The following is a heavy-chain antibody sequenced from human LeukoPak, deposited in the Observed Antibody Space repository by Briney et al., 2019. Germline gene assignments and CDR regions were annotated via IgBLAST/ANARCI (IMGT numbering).Heavy chain of an antibody. CDR1: GYTFTSYD. D-gene: IGHD6-13*01. Sequence: ASVKVSCKASGYTFTSYDINWVRQATGQGLEWMGGRNPNSGNTGYAQKFQGRVNMTRNTSISTAYMELSSLRSEDTAVYYCARGHSSSSDYWGQGTLVTVSS. CDR3: ARGHSSSSDY. J-gene: IGHJ4*02. V-gene: IGHV1-8*01. CDR2: RNPNSGNT.